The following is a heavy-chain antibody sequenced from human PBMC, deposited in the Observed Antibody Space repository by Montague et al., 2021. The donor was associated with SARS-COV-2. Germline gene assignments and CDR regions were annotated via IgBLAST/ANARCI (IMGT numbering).Heavy chain of an antibody. J-gene: IGHJ4*01. CDR3: AHNQWLVPLLFDY. CDR2: IYWDDDK. V-gene: IGHV2-5*02. Sequence: PALVKPTQTLTLTCTFSGFSLSTSGMGVGWIRQPPGKALEWLALIYWDDDKRYSPSLKSRLTITKDTSKNQVVLTMTNMDPVDTATYYCAHNQWLVPLLFDYWGQEPWSPSPQ. CDR1: GFSLSTSGMG. D-gene: IGHD6-19*01.